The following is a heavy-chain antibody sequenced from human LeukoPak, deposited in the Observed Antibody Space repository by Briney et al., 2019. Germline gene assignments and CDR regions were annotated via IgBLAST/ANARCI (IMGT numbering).Heavy chain of an antibody. CDR1: GFTFDDYG. CDR3: ARTPLLTYYYDSSGYYSFDY. D-gene: IGHD3-22*01. CDR2: INWNGGST. Sequence: GGSLRLSCAASGFTFDDYGMSWVRQAPGKGLEWVSGINWNGGSTGYADSVKGRFTISRDNAKNPLYLQMNSLRAEDTALYYCARTPLLTYYYDSSGYYSFDYWGQGTLVTVSS. V-gene: IGHV3-20*04. J-gene: IGHJ4*02.